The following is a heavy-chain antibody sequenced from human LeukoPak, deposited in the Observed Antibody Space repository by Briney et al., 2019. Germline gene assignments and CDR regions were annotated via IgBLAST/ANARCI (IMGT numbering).Heavy chain of an antibody. CDR1: GYTFTYYY. J-gene: IGHJ4*02. V-gene: IGHV1-46*01. Sequence: GASVKVSCKASGYTFTYYYMHWVRQAPGQGLEWMGIINPSGGSTSYAQKFQGRVPMTRDTSTSTVYMELSSLRSEDTAVYYCARKAGGSYRLDYWGQGTLVTVSS. CDR2: INPSGGST. D-gene: IGHD1-26*01. CDR3: ARKAGGSYRLDY.